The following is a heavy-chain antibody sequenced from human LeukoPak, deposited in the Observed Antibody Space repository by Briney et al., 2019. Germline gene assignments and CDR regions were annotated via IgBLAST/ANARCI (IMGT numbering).Heavy chain of an antibody. Sequence: GGSLRLSCAASGFTFSKYGMHWVRQAPVKGLEWVAFIRFDGSNKNYADSVKGRFTISRDNSKNTLYLQMNSLRAEDTAVYYCASDYGSGSYYPTLLDYWGQGTLVTVSS. CDR1: GFTFSKYG. CDR3: ASDYGSGSYYPTLLDY. CDR2: IRFDGSNK. D-gene: IGHD3-10*01. J-gene: IGHJ4*02. V-gene: IGHV3-30*02.